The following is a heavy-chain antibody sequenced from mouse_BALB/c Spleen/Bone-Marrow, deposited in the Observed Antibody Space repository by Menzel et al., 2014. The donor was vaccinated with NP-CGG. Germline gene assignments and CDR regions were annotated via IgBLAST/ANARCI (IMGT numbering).Heavy chain of an antibody. Sequence: EVQRVESGGGLVKPGGSLKLSCAASRFTFSNYAMSWVRQTPEKRLEWVATISSGGSYTYYPDSVKGRFTISRDNAQNTLYLQISSLRSEDTAMYFCARQENWALDYWGQGTTLTVSS. D-gene: IGHD4-1*01. CDR3: ARQENWALDY. V-gene: IGHV5-9-3*01. CDR2: ISSGGSYT. J-gene: IGHJ2*01. CDR1: RFTFSNYA.